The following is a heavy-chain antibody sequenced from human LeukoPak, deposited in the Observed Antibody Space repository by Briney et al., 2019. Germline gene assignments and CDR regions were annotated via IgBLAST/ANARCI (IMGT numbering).Heavy chain of an antibody. CDR3: ARDACYDSSGYYY. CDR2: ISSSGSTI. CDR1: GFTFSSYE. D-gene: IGHD3-22*01. Sequence: PGGSLRLSCAASGFTFSSYEMNWVRQAPGKGLEWVSYISSSGSTIYYADSVKGRFTISRDNAKNSLYLQMNSLRVEDTAVYYCARDACYDSSGYYYWGQGTLVTVSS. J-gene: IGHJ4*02. V-gene: IGHV3-48*03.